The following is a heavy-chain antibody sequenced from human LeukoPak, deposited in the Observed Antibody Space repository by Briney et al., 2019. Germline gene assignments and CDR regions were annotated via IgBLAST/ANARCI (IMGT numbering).Heavy chain of an antibody. J-gene: IGHJ4*02. Sequence: GGSLRLSCAASEFTFTSYELNWVRQAPGEGLEWVSYISSSGNTISYADSVKGRFTISRDNAKNSLYLQVISLRAEDTAVYYCARVSYSSGWYTYFDYWGQGTLVTVSS. CDR3: ARVSYSSGWYTYFDY. V-gene: IGHV3-48*03. CDR1: EFTFTSYE. CDR2: ISSSGNTI. D-gene: IGHD6-19*01.